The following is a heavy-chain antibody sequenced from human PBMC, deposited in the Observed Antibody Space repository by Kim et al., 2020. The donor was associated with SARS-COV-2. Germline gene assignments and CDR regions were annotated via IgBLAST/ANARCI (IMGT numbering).Heavy chain of an antibody. CDR2: IYSGGST. V-gene: IGHV3-66*02. Sequence: GGSLRLSCAASGFTVSSNYMSWVRQAPGKGLEWVSVIYSGGSTYYADSVKGRFTISRDNSKNTLYLQMNSLRAEDTAVYYCARESTFFGYFDWGYFDYWGQGTLVTVSS. CDR1: GFTVSSNY. CDR3: ARESTFFGYFDWGYFDY. J-gene: IGHJ4*02. D-gene: IGHD3-9*01.